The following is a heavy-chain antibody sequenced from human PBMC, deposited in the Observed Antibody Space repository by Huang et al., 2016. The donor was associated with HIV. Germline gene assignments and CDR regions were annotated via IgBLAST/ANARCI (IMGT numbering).Heavy chain of an antibody. D-gene: IGHD6-6*01. CDR1: GYSFSSYW. V-gene: IGHV5-51*01. J-gene: IGHJ4*02. CDR3: ARRFSSSSGYFDY. CDR2: IFPDDANT. Sequence: VQLVQSGAEVTTPGESLKSSWKGSGYSFSSYWIAGVRHMPGKGLEWMGIIFPDDANTTSAPYFEGKVTMSADKSIGTAYLEWSSLKASDTAMYYCARRFSSSSGYFDYWGQGSLVTVSS.